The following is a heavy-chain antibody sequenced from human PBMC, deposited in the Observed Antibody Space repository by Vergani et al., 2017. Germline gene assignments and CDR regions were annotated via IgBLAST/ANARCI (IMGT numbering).Heavy chain of an antibody. V-gene: IGHV1-2*02. CDR1: GYTFTGYY. J-gene: IGHJ3*02. CDR2: INPNSGGP. CDR3: ASSNWNHVRPIYAFDI. D-gene: IGHD1-14*01. Sequence: QVQLVQSGAEVKKPGASVKVSCKASGYTFTGYYMHWVRQAPGQGLEWMGWINPNSGGPNYAQKFQGRFTMTRDTSISTAYMELSRLRSDDTAVYYCASSNWNHVRPIYAFDIWGQGTMVTVSS.